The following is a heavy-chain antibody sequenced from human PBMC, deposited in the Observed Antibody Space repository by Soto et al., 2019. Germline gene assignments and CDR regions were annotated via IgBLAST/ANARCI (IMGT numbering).Heavy chain of an antibody. CDR3: ARMKPYYYETSGPRGVFDI. D-gene: IGHD3-22*01. CDR2: IYSGCST. CDR1: GFTVSSNY. V-gene: IGHV3-53*01. Sequence: GGSLRLSCAASGFTVSSNYMYWVRQAPGKGLEWVSLIYSGCSTYYADSVKGRFTISRDNSKNTLYLQLNSLIAEDTAVYYCARMKPYYYETSGPRGVFDIWGQGTMVTVSS. J-gene: IGHJ3*02.